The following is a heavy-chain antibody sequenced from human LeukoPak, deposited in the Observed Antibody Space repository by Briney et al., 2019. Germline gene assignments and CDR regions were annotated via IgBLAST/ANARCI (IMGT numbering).Heavy chain of an antibody. CDR1: GFTFSSYG. Sequence: PGRSLRLSCAASGFTFSSYGMHWVRQAPGKGLEWVGRIKSKTDGGTTDYAAPVKGRFTISRDDSKNTLYLQMNSLKTEDTAVYYCTTVDYGDYPGGYWGQGTLVTVSS. V-gene: IGHV3-15*01. D-gene: IGHD4-17*01. J-gene: IGHJ4*02. CDR3: TTVDYGDYPGGY. CDR2: IKSKTDGGTT.